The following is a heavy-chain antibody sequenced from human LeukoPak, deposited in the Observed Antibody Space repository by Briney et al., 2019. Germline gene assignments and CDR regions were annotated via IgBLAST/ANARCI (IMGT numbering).Heavy chain of an antibody. CDR1: GFTFNNYA. J-gene: IGHJ5*02. Sequence: GGSLRLSCAASGFTFNNYAMNWVRQAPAKGLEWVSIVTGDGRTTDYADSVSGRFTISRENSKNNLPLQMNGLRAKDTAVCLCAKSGRSSRDWFAPWGQGTLVTVSS. D-gene: IGHD2-2*01. CDR2: VTGDGRTT. CDR3: AKSGRSSRDWFAP. V-gene: IGHV3-23*01.